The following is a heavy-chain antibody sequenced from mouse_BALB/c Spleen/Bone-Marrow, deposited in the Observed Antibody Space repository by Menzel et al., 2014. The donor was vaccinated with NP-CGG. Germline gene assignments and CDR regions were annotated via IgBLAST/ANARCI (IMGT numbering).Heavy chain of an antibody. D-gene: IGHD1-1*01. CDR1: GFTFTDYY. CDR2: IRNKANGYTT. J-gene: IGHJ2*01. V-gene: IGHV7-3*02. Sequence: EVNLEESGGGLVQPGGSLRLSCATSGFTFTDYYMSWVRQPPGKALEWLGFIRNKANGYTTEYSASVKGRLTISRDNSQSILYLQMNTLRAEDSATYYCARDDYGRGYWGQGTTLTVSS. CDR3: ARDDYGRGY.